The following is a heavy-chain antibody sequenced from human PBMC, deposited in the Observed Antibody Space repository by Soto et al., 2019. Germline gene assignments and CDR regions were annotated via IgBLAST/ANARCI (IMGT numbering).Heavy chain of an antibody. Sequence: QVQLVESGGGLVKPGGSLRLSCATSGFIFSDYYMHWIRQAPGKGLEWISYISGNGRIIQYADSAKGRFTISRDNAQNSLYLQMNSLRAEDTALYFCARDFDADSRTDFDYWAQGTLVTVSS. D-gene: IGHD4-17*01. CDR2: ISGNGRII. J-gene: IGHJ4*02. CDR3: ARDFDADSRTDFDY. CDR1: GFIFSDYY. V-gene: IGHV3-11*01.